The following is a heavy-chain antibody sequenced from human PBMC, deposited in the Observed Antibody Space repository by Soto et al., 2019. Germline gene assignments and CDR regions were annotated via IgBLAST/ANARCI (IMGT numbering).Heavy chain of an antibody. CDR1: GATINNYY. J-gene: IGHJ4*02. V-gene: IGHV4-59*01. CDR2: MYSSGSS. D-gene: IGHD3-16*01. CDR3: VRSGHTFGGVM. Sequence: SETLSLTCSVSGATINNYYRSWVRQPPGRGLEWIGYMYSSGSSNYNSSLKSRVTISVDTSKNQFSLKLSSVTAADTAVYYCVRSGHTFGGVMWGLGTLVTVSS.